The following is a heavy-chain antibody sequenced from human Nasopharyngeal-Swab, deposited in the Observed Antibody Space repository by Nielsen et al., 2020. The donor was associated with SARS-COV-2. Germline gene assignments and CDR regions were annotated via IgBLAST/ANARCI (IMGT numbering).Heavy chain of an antibody. CDR1: GGSISSSSYY. CDR3: AKDQHSGGFDY. J-gene: IGHJ4*02. Sequence: ETLSLTCTVSGGSISSSSYYWGWVRQAPGKGLEWVSAISGSGGSTYYADSVKGRFTISRDNSKNTLYLQMNSLRAEDTAVYYCAKDQHSGGFDYWGQGTLVTVSS. V-gene: IGHV3-23*01. D-gene: IGHD3-16*01. CDR2: ISGSGGST.